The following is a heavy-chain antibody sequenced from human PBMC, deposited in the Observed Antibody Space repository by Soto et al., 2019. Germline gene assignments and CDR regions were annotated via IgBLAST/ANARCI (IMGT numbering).Heavy chain of an antibody. CDR2: ISGSGGDT. CDR3: AKHEFWSLYNTGLDS. Sequence: EVQLLESGGGLVQPGGSLRLSCSASGFTFTSYAMSWVRQAPGKGLEWVSGISGSGGDTKSADSVKGRFTISRDNFKNMLYMQMNSLRAEDTAVYYCAKHEFWSLYNTGLDSWGQGTLVSVSS. CDR1: GFTFTSYA. J-gene: IGHJ4*02. V-gene: IGHV3-23*01. D-gene: IGHD3-3*01.